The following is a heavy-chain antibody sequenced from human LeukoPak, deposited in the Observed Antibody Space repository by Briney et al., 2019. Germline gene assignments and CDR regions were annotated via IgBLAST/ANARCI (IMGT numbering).Heavy chain of an antibody. CDR3: ARTRSSGCLTFDY. V-gene: IGHV3-48*01. D-gene: IGHD3-22*01. Sequence: RGSLRLSCAASEFTLSSYSMNWVRQAPGKGLEWVSYITNSGNSKSYADSVKGRFTISRDNTKNSLYLQMNGLRAEDTAVYYCARTRSSGCLTFDYWGQGILVTVSS. CDR1: EFTLSSYS. J-gene: IGHJ4*02. CDR2: ITNSGNSK.